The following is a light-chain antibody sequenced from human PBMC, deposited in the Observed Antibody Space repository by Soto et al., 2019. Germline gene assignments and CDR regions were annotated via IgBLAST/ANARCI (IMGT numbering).Light chain of an antibody. V-gene: IGKV3-20*01. Sequence: EIVLTQSPGTLSLSPGERATLSCRASQRVSSSYLAWYQQKPGHAPMLLIYGASSRATGIPDTFSGSGSGTDFTLTISRLEPEDFAVYFCQRYGSSPPFTFGQGTKVEI. J-gene: IGKJ2*01. CDR3: QRYGSSPPFT. CDR1: QRVSSSY. CDR2: GAS.